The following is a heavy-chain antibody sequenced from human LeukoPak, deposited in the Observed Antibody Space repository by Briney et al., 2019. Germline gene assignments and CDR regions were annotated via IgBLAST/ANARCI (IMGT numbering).Heavy chain of an antibody. Sequence: SETLSLTRTVSGGSISSYYWSWIRQPAGKGLEWIGRIYTSGSTNYNPSLKSRVTMSVDTSKNQFSLKLSSVTAADTAVYYCARDAGHQLSRRNYYAMDVWGQGTTVTVSS. CDR3: ARDAGHQLSRRNYYAMDV. CDR1: GGSISSYY. V-gene: IGHV4-4*07. D-gene: IGHD2-2*01. CDR2: IYTSGST. J-gene: IGHJ6*02.